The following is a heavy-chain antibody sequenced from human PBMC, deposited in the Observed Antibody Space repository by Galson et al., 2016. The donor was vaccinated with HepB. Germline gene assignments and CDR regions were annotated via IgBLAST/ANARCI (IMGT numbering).Heavy chain of an antibody. J-gene: IGHJ4*02. CDR3: ARAKYYDYVEPYYFDY. V-gene: IGHV3-23*05. D-gene: IGHD3-16*01. CDR1: GFTFENHA. CDR2: IDGTGTKT. Sequence: ETLRLSCAASGFTFENHAMNWVRQTPGKGLEWLSGIDGTGTKTYYADPVKGRSRISRDNSKNTVLLQMNSLGADDTAIYYCARAKYYDYVEPYYFDYWGRGTLVTVSS.